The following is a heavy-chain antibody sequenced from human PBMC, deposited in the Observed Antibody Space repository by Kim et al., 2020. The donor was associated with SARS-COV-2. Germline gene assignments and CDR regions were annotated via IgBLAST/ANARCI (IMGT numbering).Heavy chain of an antibody. J-gene: IGHJ6*02. Sequence: ASVKVSCKASGYTFTGYYMHWVRQAPGQGLEWMGWINPNSGGTNYAQKFQGRVTMTRDTSISTAYMELSRLRSDDTAVYYCARAGVNDFWSGYYLTSYYYGMDVWGQGTTVTVSS. D-gene: IGHD3-3*01. CDR3: ARAGVNDFWSGYYLTSYYYGMDV. CDR1: GYTFTGYY. CDR2: INPNSGGT. V-gene: IGHV1-2*02.